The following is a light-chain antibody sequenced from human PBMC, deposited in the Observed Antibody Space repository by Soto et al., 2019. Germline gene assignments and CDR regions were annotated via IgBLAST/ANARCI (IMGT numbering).Light chain of an antibody. Sequence: QLVLTQPSSLSASPGTSASLTCTLRSGFNVGSYRIYWYQQKPGSPPQFLLRYKSDSDKQQGSGVPSRFSGSKDASANAGTLLISGLQSEDEADYYCMIWHSSAVVFGGGTKVTVL. J-gene: IGLJ2*01. CDR2: YKSDSDK. V-gene: IGLV5-45*02. CDR1: SGFNVGSYR. CDR3: MIWHSSAVV.